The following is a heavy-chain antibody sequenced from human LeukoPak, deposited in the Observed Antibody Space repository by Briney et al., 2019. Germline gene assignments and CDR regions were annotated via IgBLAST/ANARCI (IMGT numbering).Heavy chain of an antibody. CDR1: GFTFSSFA. V-gene: IGHV3-23*01. J-gene: IGHJ5*01. D-gene: IGHD4-23*01. Sequence: GGSLRLSCAASGFTFSSFALTWVRQAPGKGLEWVSAISGDGAITYYIDSVKGRFTMSRDNSKNTLYLQMNSLRVEDTAIYYYAKDKSDYAGNSDSWGQGTLVTVSS. CDR2: ISGDGAIT. CDR3: AKDKSDYAGNSDS.